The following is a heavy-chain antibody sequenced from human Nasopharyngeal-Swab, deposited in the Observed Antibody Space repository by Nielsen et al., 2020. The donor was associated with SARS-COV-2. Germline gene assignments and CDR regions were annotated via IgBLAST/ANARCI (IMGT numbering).Heavy chain of an antibody. Sequence: SLKISCSASGFTFSSYGMHWVRQAPGKGLEWVAVIWYDGSNKYYADSVKGRFTISRDNSKNTLYLQMNSLRAEDTAVYYCARDAGGSGGGYWGQGTLVTVSS. CDR2: IWYDGSNK. V-gene: IGHV3-33*08. CDR1: GFTFSSYG. CDR3: ARDAGGSGGGY. J-gene: IGHJ4*02. D-gene: IGHD3-16*01.